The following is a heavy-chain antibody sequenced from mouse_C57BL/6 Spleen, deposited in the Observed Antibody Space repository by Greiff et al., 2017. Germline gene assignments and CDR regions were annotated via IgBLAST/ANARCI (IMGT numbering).Heavy chain of an antibody. CDR2: IWSGGST. CDR1: GFSLTSYG. CDR3: AKKGDCDGDPWFAY. D-gene: IGHD3-3*01. J-gene: IGHJ3*01. V-gene: IGHV2-5*01. Sequence: VQLQQSGPGLVQPSQSLSITCTVSGFSLTSYGVHWVRQSPGKGLEWLGVIWSGGSTDYNAAFMSRLSITKDNSKSQVFFKMNSLQADDTAIYYCAKKGDCDGDPWFAYWGQGTLVTVSA.